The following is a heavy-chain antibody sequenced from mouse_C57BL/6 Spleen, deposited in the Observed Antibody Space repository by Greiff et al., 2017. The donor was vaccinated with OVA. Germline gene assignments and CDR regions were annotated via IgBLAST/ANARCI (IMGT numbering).Heavy chain of an antibody. J-gene: IGHJ1*03. CDR3: ARSGLLSHWYFDV. D-gene: IGHD3-1*01. CDR1: GYSFTDYN. V-gene: IGHV1-39*01. Sequence: VQLKESGPELVKPGASVKISCKASGYSFTDYNMNWVKQSNGKSLEWIGVINPNYGTTSYNQKFKGKATLTVDQSSSTAYMQLNSLTSEDSAVYYCARSGLLSHWYFDVWGTGTTVTVSS. CDR2: INPNYGTT.